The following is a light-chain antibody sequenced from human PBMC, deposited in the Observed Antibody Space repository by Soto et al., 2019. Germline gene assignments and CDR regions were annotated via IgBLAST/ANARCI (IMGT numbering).Light chain of an antibody. J-gene: IGKJ2*01. V-gene: IGKV3-15*01. CDR2: GAS. CDR1: QSVNSN. Sequence: EIVMTQSPATLSVSPGERATLSCRASQSVNSNLAWYQQKPGQAPSLLVYGASTRATGIPARFSGSGSGTEFTLTINSLRSEDIAVYYCQQYNKWPHYTFGQGTKVDIK. CDR3: QQYNKWPHYT.